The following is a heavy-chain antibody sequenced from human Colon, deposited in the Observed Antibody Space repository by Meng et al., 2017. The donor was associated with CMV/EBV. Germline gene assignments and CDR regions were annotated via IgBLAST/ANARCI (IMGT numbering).Heavy chain of an antibody. D-gene: IGHD4/OR15-4a*01. Sequence: SVKVSCKASGYTFANYAISWVRQAPGQGLEWMGGIIPIFDKPTYAPEFQGRVTITADESTSTAYMDLSSLRSEDTAIYYCARGYGTNLYHYGMDVWGQGTTVTVSS. CDR3: ARGYGTNLYHYGMDV. J-gene: IGHJ6*02. V-gene: IGHV1-69*13. CDR1: GYTFANYA. CDR2: IIPIFDKP.